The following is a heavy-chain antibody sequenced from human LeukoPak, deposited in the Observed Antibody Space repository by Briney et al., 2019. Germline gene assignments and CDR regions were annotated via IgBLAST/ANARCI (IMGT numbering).Heavy chain of an antibody. D-gene: IGHD2-15*01. V-gene: IGHV4-31*03. Sequence: PSETLSLTCTVSGGSISSGGYYWSWIRQHPGKGLEWIGYIYYSGSTYYNPSLKSRVTISVDTSKNQFSLKLSSATAADTAVYYCARNGRVVAATSTWGQGTLVTVSS. J-gene: IGHJ5*02. CDR2: IYYSGST. CDR1: GGSISSGGYY. CDR3: ARNGRVVAATST.